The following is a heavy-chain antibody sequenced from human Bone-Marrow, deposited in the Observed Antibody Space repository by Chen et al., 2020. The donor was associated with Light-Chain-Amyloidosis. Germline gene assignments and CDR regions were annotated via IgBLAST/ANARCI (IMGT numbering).Heavy chain of an antibody. CDR2: IYYNGNT. CDR1: GASFGSGTYY. Sequence: QVQLQESGPGLVKPSETLSLTCTVSGASFGSGTYYWGWIRQPPGKGLEWIGSIYYNGNTYSNPSLKSRVTISVDSSKSQFSLKLTSVTAADTAVYYCGRAPHFWGQGTLVTVSS. CDR3: GRAPHF. J-gene: IGHJ4*02. V-gene: IGHV4-39*01.